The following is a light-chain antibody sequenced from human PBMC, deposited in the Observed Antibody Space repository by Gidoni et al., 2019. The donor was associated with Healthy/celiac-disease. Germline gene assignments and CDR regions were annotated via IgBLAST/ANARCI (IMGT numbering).Light chain of an antibody. Sequence: DIQLTQSPSTLSASVGDRVTITCRASQSISSWLAWYQQKPGKDPKLLIYKASSLESGVPSRFSGSGSGTEFTLTISSLQPEDFATYYCQQYNSYSRTFGQGTKVEIK. CDR1: QSISSW. CDR3: QQYNSYSRT. J-gene: IGKJ1*01. CDR2: KAS. V-gene: IGKV1-5*03.